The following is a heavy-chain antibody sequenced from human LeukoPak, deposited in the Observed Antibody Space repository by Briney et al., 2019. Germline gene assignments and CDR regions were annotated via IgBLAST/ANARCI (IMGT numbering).Heavy chain of an antibody. V-gene: IGHV3-23*01. Sequence: GGSLRLSCAASGFTFSNYAMSWVRQAPGKGLEWVSTIDYSGGSTYYADPVKGRFTISRDNSKNTLYMQMNSLRAEDTAIYYCAKVPYSDYGSGRPPFMDVWGQGTTVAVSS. D-gene: IGHD3-10*01. CDR2: IDYSGGST. J-gene: IGHJ6*02. CDR3: AKVPYSDYGSGRPPFMDV. CDR1: GFTFSNYA.